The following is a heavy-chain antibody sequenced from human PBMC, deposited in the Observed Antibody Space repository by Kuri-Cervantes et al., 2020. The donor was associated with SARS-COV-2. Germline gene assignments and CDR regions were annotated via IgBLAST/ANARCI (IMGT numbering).Heavy chain of an antibody. V-gene: IGHV4-59*11. D-gene: IGHD2-2*01. CDR3: ARDRHCTSTSCSGSWFDP. CDR1: GGSISSHY. Sequence: SETLSLTCTVSGGSISSHYWSWIRQPPGKGLEWIGYIYYSGSTNYNPSLKSRVTISVDTSKNQFSLKLSSVTAADTAVYYCARDRHCTSTSCSGSWFDPWGQGTLVTVSS. J-gene: IGHJ5*02. CDR2: IYYSGST.